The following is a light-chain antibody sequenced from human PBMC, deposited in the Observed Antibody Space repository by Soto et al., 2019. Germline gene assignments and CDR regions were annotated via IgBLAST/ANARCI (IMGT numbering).Light chain of an antibody. V-gene: IGKV1-8*01. Sequence: AIPMTQSPSSLSASTGDRVTITCRASQGISSYLAWYQQKPGKAPKLLIYAASTLQSGVPSRFSGSGSGTDFTLTISCLQSEDFATYYCQQYYSYPLTFCGGTKVEIK. CDR2: AAS. CDR3: QQYYSYPLT. J-gene: IGKJ4*01. CDR1: QGISSY.